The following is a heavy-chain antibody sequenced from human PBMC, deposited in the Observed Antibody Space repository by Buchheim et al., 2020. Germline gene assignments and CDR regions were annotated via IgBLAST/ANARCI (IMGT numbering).Heavy chain of an antibody. Sequence: QVQLQQWGAGLLKPSETLSLTCAVYGGSFSGYYWSWIRQPPGEGLEWIGEINHSGSTNYNPSLKSRVTISVDTSKNQFSLKLSSVTAADTAVYYCARRPYNWTSHRGLDPWGQGTL. J-gene: IGHJ5*02. CDR1: GGSFSGYY. V-gene: IGHV4-34*01. D-gene: IGHD1-20*01. CDR3: ARRPYNWTSHRGLDP. CDR2: INHSGST.